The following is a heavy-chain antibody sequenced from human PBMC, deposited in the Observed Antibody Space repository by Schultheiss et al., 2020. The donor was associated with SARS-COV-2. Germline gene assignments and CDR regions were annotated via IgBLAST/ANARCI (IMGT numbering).Heavy chain of an antibody. Sequence: GGSLRLSCAASGLTFSSHGMHWVRQAPGKGLEWVAVISYDENNKYYADSVKGRFTISRDNSKTTLHLQMNSLRAEDTAVYYCASEAGDFWSGYNYCFDYWGLGTLVTVSS. CDR3: ASEAGDFWSGYNYCFDY. D-gene: IGHD3-3*01. CDR1: GLTFSSHG. CDR2: ISYDENNK. V-gene: IGHV3-33*01. J-gene: IGHJ4*02.